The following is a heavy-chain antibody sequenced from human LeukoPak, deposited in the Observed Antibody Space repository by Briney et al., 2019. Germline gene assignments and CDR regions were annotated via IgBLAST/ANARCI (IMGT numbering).Heavy chain of an antibody. D-gene: IGHD6-19*01. CDR1: GGSISRCY. Sequence: SETLSLTCTVSGGSISRCYWCWMRQPARKGLEWIGRIYSSGSTNYNPSLKSRVTMSVDTSKNQFSLKLSSVTAADTAEYYCARGYSSGWYVYFDYWGQGTLVTVSS. J-gene: IGHJ4*02. CDR3: ARGYSSGWYVYFDY. CDR2: IYSSGST. V-gene: IGHV4-4*07.